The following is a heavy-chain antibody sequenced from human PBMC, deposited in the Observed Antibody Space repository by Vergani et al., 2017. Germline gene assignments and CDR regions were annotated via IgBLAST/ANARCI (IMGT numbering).Heavy chain of an antibody. CDR3: ARVRNWLHDY. D-gene: IGHD1-20*01. CDR1: GYSITTLYY. V-gene: IGHV4-38-2*01. J-gene: IGHJ4*02. CDR2: IYHSGST. Sequence: QVQLQESGPGLVKPSETLSLTSAVSGYSITTLYYAVWIRQPPGKGLDWIGSIYHSGSTYYNPSLKSRVTISVDTSKNQFSLKLSSVTAADTAVYYCARVRNWLHDYWGQGTLVTVSS.